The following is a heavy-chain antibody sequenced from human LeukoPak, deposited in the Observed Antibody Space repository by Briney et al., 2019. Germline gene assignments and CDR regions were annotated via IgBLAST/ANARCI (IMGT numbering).Heavy chain of an antibody. J-gene: IGHJ5*02. V-gene: IGHV3-30-3*01. Sequence: GGSLRLSCAASGFTFSSYAIHWVRQAPGKGLEWVAVMSYDGSNKYYADSVKGRFTISRDNSKNTLYLQMNSLRAEDTAVYYCARVRGPYDSSGYRRSWFDPWGQGTLVTVSS. CDR1: GFTFSSYA. CDR3: ARVRGPYDSSGYRRSWFDP. CDR2: MSYDGSNK. D-gene: IGHD3-22*01.